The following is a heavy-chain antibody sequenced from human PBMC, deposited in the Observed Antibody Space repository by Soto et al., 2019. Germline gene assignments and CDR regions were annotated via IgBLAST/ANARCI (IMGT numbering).Heavy chain of an antibody. CDR1: GFTFKNFA. D-gene: IGHD3-10*02. Sequence: GGSLRLSCEASGFTFKNFAMSWFRQAPGKGLEWVSTIGGTGSKAYYAESANGRFTVSSDNDRDALHLQIISLRAEDTAVYYCAKDYFVRTFTNTDVFYICGQGTMVTVSS. CDR2: IGGTGSKA. CDR3: AKDYFVRTFTNTDVFYI. V-gene: IGHV3-23*01. J-gene: IGHJ3*02.